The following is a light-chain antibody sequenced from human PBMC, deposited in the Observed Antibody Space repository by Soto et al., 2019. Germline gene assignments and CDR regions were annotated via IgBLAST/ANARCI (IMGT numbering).Light chain of an antibody. V-gene: IGLV2-11*01. CDR2: DVS. Sequence: QSALTQPRSVSGSPGQSVTISCTGTSSDVGGYNYVSWYQQHPGKAPKLIIYDVSKRPSGVPDRLSGSKSGNTASLTISGLQAEDEADYYCCSYAATYVVFGGGTKLTVL. CDR3: CSYAATYVV. J-gene: IGLJ2*01. CDR1: SSDVGGYNY.